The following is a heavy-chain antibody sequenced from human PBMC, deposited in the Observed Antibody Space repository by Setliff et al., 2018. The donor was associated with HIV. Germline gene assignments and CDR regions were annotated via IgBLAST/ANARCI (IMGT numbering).Heavy chain of an antibody. CDR3: VRERRGGHFDY. CDR2: IIPSTGNT. Sequence: GASVKVSCKASGDTFTSYYMHWVRQAPGQGLEWMTMIIPSTGNTNYAQKFQGRVTMTGDTSTNTVHMDQSSLGSEETAVYYCVRERRGGHFDYWGQGTLVTVSS. CDR1: GDTFTSYY. J-gene: IGHJ4*02. V-gene: IGHV1-46*01.